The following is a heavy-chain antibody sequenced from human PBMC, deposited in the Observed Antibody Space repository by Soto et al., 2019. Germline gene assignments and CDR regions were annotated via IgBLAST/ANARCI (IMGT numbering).Heavy chain of an antibody. V-gene: IGHV3-23*01. J-gene: IGHJ3*02. CDR1: GFTFSSYA. D-gene: IGHD1-7*01. Sequence: EVQLLESGGGLVQPGGSLRLSCAASGFTFSSYAISWVRQPPGKGLEWVSAISGSGGSTYYADSVKGRFTLSRDNSRNPLDLQMNSRRAEDTAVYYCARDRAWNYDIDAFDIWGQGTMVTVSS. CDR2: ISGSGGST. CDR3: ARDRAWNYDIDAFDI.